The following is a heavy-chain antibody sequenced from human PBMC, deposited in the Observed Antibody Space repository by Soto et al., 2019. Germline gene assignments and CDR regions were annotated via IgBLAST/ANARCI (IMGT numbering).Heavy chain of an antibody. CDR2: IYHSGST. J-gene: IGHJ5*02. CDR3: ARVPGDFWSGYYSWFDP. V-gene: IGHV4-30-2*01. D-gene: IGHD3-3*01. CDR1: GGSISSGGYS. Sequence: QLQLQESGSGLVKPSQTLSLTCAVSGGSISSGGYSWSWIRQPPGKGLEWIGYIYHSGSTYYNPSLKXRXTXSXXRSKNQSSLKLSSVTAADTAVYYCARVPGDFWSGYYSWFDPWGQGTLVTVSS.